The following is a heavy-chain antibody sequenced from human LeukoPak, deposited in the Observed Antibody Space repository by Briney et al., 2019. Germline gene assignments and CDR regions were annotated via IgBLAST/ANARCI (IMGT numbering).Heavy chain of an antibody. D-gene: IGHD2-2*01. CDR3: AKDQIYCSSTSCYGWFDS. J-gene: IGHJ5*01. V-gene: IGHV3-23*01. Sequence: PGRSLRLSCAASGFTFSSYGMHWVRQAPGKGLEWVSGISGSGGSTYYADSVKGRFTISRDNSKNTLYLQMNSLRVEDTAVYYCAKDQIYCSSTSCYGWFDSWGQGTLVTVSS. CDR1: GFTFSSYG. CDR2: ISGSGGST.